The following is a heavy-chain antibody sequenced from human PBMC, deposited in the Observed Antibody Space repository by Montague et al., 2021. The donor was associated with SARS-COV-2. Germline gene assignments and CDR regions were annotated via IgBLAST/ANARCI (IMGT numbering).Heavy chain of an antibody. Sequence: SETLSLTCTVSGVSIGSYYWSWIRQPPGKGLEWIGYIHGSGATNYNPSLKSRVTITVDTSTTHFSLRLSSVTAADTAVYYCTRACSSVSCNDYWGQGTLVTVSS. CDR3: TRACSSVSCNDY. CDR1: GVSIGSYY. D-gene: IGHD6-19*01. J-gene: IGHJ4*02. V-gene: IGHV4-59*08. CDR2: IHGSGAT.